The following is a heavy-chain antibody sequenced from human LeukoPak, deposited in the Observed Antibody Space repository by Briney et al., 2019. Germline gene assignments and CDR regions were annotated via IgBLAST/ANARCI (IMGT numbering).Heavy chain of an antibody. D-gene: IGHD3-22*01. Sequence: SETLSLPCAVYGGSFSGYNWRWLRQPPGKGLEWFGEINHSGTTNSSPSLKSRVTISVDTSKNQFSLKLSSLTAAETAVYYCAREGNYYDTEYYFDYWGQGTLVTVSS. CDR1: GGSFSGYN. CDR3: AREGNYYDTEYYFDY. J-gene: IGHJ4*02. CDR2: INHSGTT. V-gene: IGHV4-34*01.